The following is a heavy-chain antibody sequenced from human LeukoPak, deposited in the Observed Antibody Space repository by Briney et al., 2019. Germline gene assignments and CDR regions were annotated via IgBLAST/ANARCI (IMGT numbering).Heavy chain of an antibody. CDR1: GYTFTSYY. CDR2: INPSGGST. CDR3: ARDPVRRDGYNPPFDY. V-gene: IGHV1-46*01. Sequence: ASVKVSCKASGYTFTSYYMHWVRQAPGQGLEWMGIINPSGGSTSYAQKFQGRVTMTRDTSTSTVYMELSSPRSEDTAVYYCARDPVRRDGYNPPFDYWGQGTLVTVSS. J-gene: IGHJ4*02. D-gene: IGHD5-24*01.